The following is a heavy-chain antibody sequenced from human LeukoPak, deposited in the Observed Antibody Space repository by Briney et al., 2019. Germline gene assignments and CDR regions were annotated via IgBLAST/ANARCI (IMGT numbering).Heavy chain of an antibody. CDR1: GYTFTSYD. CDR3: ARGLNYDFWSGYYGMDV. D-gene: IGHD3-3*01. V-gene: IGHV1-8*01. CDR2: MNPNSGNT. Sequence: ASVKVSCKASGYTFTSYDINWVRQATGQGLEWMGWMNPNSGNTGYAQKFQGRVTMTRNTSISTAYMELSSLRSEDTAAYYCARGLNYDFWSGYYGMDVWGQGTTVTVSS. J-gene: IGHJ6*02.